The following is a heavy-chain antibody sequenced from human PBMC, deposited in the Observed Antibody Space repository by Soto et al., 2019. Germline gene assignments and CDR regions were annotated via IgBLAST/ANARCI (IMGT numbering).Heavy chain of an antibody. J-gene: IGHJ3*02. Sequence: ASVKVSCKASGYTFTSYAMHWVRQAPGQRLEWMGWINAGNGNTKYSQKFQGRVTITRDTSASTAYMELSSLRSEDTAVYYCARTRITIFGVARSDAFDIRGQGTMVTVSS. V-gene: IGHV1-3*01. D-gene: IGHD3-3*01. CDR1: GYTFTSYA. CDR2: INAGNGNT. CDR3: ARTRITIFGVARSDAFDI.